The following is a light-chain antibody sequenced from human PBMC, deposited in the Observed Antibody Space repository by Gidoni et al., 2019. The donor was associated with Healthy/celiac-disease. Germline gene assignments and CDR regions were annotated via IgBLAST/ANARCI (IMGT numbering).Light chain of an antibody. CDR3: QQRSNWPRT. J-gene: IGKJ3*01. CDR2: DAS. V-gene: IGKV3-11*01. Sequence: DIVLTQSPATLSLSPGERATLSCRASQSVSSYLAWSQQKPGQAPRLLIYDASNRATGIPARFSGSGSGTDFTLTSSSLEPEDFAVYYCQQRSNWPRTFGPGTKVEIK. CDR1: QSVSSY.